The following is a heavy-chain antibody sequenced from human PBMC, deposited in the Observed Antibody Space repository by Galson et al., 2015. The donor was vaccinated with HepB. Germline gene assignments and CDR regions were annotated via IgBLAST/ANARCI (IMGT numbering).Heavy chain of an antibody. V-gene: IGHV1-3*01. J-gene: IGHJ6*02. CDR3: ARDQAIFGGVIKEVYYYGMDV. Sequence: SVKVSCKASGYTFTSYAMHWVRQAPGQRLEWMGWINAGNGNTKYSQKFQGRVTITRDAPASTAYMELSSLRSEDTAVYYCARDQAIFGGVIKEVYYYGMDVWGQGTTVTVSS. CDR2: INAGNGNT. D-gene: IGHD3-3*01. CDR1: GYTFTSYA.